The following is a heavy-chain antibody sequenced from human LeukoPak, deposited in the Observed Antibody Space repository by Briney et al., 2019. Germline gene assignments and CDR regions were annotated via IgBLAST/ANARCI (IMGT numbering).Heavy chain of an antibody. CDR2: ISGSGAST. Sequence: PGGSLRLSCLTSGFTLRTNAMSWVRQAPGKGLEWISGISGSGASTYYADSVKGRFTISRDDSRNTLYLQMNSLRGDDTAVYYCAKDVGKWESLHFFDYWGQGTLVTVSS. CDR3: AKDVGKWESLHFFDY. CDR1: GFTLRTNA. J-gene: IGHJ4*02. D-gene: IGHD1-26*01. V-gene: IGHV3-23*01.